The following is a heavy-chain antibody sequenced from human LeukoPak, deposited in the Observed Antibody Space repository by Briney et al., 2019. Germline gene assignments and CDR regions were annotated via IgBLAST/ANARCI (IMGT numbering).Heavy chain of an antibody. Sequence: PSETLSLTCTVSGGSISSRSYYWNWIRQPAGKGLEWVGRIYSSGGTDFTPSLKSRGTISVDTSKNQFSLKLSSVTAADTAVYYCAREDYYDSSGYYPFDVWGQGILVTVSS. CDR2: IYSSGGT. D-gene: IGHD3-22*01. J-gene: IGHJ4*02. CDR1: GGSISSRSYY. CDR3: AREDYYDSSGYYPFDV. V-gene: IGHV4-61*02.